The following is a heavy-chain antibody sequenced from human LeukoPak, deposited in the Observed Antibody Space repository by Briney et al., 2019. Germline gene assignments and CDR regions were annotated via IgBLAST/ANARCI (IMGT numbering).Heavy chain of an antibody. CDR3: ARGSGSNSPRYLKGDF. J-gene: IGHJ4*02. V-gene: IGHV1-2*02. CDR2: INPNSGGT. Sequence: GASVKVSCKASGYTFIDYYMHWVRQAPGQGLEWMGWINPNSGGTNYAQNFQGRVTMTRDTSIRTVYMELSRLRSDDTAIYYCARGSGSNSPRYLKGDFWGQGTLLTVSS. D-gene: IGHD2-15*01. CDR1: GYTFIDYY.